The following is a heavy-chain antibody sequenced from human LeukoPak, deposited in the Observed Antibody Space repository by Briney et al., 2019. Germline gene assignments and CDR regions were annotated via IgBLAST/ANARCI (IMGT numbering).Heavy chain of an antibody. CDR1: GFTFSSYG. D-gene: IGHD6-19*01. V-gene: IGHV3-23*01. Sequence: GGFLRLSCAASGFTFSSYGMSWVRQAPGKGLEWVSAISASGGSTYYADSVKGRFTISRDNSKNTLYLQMNSLRAEDTALYYCAKDLGRAVAGLFDYWGQGTLVTVSS. J-gene: IGHJ4*02. CDR2: ISASGGST. CDR3: AKDLGRAVAGLFDY.